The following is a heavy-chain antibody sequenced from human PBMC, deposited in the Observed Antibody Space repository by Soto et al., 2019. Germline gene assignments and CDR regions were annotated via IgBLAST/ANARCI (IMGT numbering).Heavy chain of an antibody. J-gene: IGHJ6*02. CDR3: ARGKRDGYYYYGMDV. V-gene: IGHV4-30-4*01. CDR2: IYYSGST. CDR1: GGSISSGDYY. Sequence: LSLTCTVSGGSISSGDYYWSWIRQPPGKGLEWIGYIYYSGSTYYNPSLKSRVTISVDTSKNQFSLKLSSVTAADTAVYYCARGKRDGYYYYGMDVWGQGTTVTVSS.